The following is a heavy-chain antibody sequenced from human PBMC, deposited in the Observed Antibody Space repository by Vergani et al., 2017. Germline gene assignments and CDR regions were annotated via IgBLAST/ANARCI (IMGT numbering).Heavy chain of an antibody. V-gene: IGHV3-30*03. CDR1: GFTFSSYG. D-gene: IGHD6-19*01. Sequence: QVQLVEAGGGVVQPGRSLRLSCAASGFTFSSYGMHWVRQAPGKGLEWVAVISYDGSNKYYADSVKGRFTISSDNSKNKLYLQMNSLRAEDTAVYYCTRPHYKSVAVAGRPYWYFDLWGRGTLVTVSS. CDR3: TRPHYKSVAVAGRPYWYFDL. J-gene: IGHJ2*01. CDR2: ISYDGSNK.